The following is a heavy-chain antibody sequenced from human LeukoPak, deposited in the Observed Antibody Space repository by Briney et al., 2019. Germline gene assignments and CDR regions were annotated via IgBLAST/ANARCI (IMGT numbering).Heavy chain of an antibody. V-gene: IGHV3-74*01. D-gene: IGHD3-22*01. J-gene: IGHJ4*02. Sequence: GGSLRLSCAASGFTFSSYAMSWVRQAPGKGLVWVSRINSDGSSTSYADSVKGRFTISRDNAKNTLYLQMNSLRAEDTAVYYCARFWTDYYDSSGYYYFPDYWGQGTLVTVSS. CDR1: GFTFSSYA. CDR3: ARFWTDYYDSSGYYYFPDY. CDR2: INSDGSST.